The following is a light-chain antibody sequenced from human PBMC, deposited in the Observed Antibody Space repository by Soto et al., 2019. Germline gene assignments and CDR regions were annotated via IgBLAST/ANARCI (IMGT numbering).Light chain of an antibody. CDR1: TLGAKY. V-gene: IGLV3-1*01. CDR2: QDS. CDR3: QAWDSSTVV. Sequence: SYELTQPPSVSVSPGQTASITCSGDTLGAKYACWYQQKPGQSPVLVIYQDSKRPSGIPERFSGSNSGNTATLTISGTQAMDESDYYCQAWDSSTVVFGGGTKVTVL. J-gene: IGLJ2*01.